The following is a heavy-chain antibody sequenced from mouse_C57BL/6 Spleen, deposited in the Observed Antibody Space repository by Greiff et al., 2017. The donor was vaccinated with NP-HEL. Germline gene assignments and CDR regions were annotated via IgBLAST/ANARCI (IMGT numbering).Heavy chain of an antibody. CDR3: ARVITRAMDY. D-gene: IGHD2-4*01. CDR1: GYTFTSYW. J-gene: IGHJ4*01. CDR2: IDPSDSYT. Sequence: QVQLQQPGAELVMPGASVKLSCKASGYTFTSYWMHWVKQRPGQGLEWIGEIDPSDSYTNYNQKFKGKSTLTVDKSSSTAYMQLSSLTSGDSAVYYCARVITRAMDYWGQGTSVTVSS. V-gene: IGHV1-69*01.